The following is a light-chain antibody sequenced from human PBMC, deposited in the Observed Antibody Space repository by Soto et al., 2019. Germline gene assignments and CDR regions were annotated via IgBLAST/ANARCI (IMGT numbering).Light chain of an antibody. CDR2: DAS. Sequence: EIVMTQSPATLSVSPVERATLSCRSSQSVSSNLAWYQQKPGQAPRLLIYDASNRATGIPARFSGSGSGTDSTLTISSLEPEDFAVYYCQQSSNWPPLNFGGGTKVDIK. CDR3: QQSSNWPPLN. J-gene: IGKJ4*01. V-gene: IGKV3-11*01. CDR1: QSVSSN.